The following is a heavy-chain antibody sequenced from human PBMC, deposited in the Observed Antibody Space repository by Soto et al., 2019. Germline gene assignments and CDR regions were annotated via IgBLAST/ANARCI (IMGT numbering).Heavy chain of an antibody. Sequence: PGWSLRLSCAASGFTVSSNYMSWVRQAQGQWLEWVSVIYSGGSTYYADSVKGRFTISRDNFKNTLYLKMNSLRAEDKAVYYCARAQLAFIDYWGQGTLVTVSS. CDR3: ARAQLAFIDY. V-gene: IGHV3-53*01. CDR1: GFTVSSNY. D-gene: IGHD6-6*01. J-gene: IGHJ4*02. CDR2: IYSGGST.